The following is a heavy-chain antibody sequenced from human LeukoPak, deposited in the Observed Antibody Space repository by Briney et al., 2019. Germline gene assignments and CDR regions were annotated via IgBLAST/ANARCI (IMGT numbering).Heavy chain of an antibody. CDR3: ARGHPSPSLAGTLSSYYGMDV. V-gene: IGHV3-13*01. J-gene: IGHJ6*02. Sequence: GGSLRLSCAASGFTFSSYDMHWVRQATGKGLEWVSAIGTAGDTYYPGSVKGRFTISRENAKNSLYLQMNSLRAGDTAVYYCARGHPSPSLAGTLSSYYGMDVWGQGTTVTVSS. CDR1: GFTFSSYD. CDR2: IGTAGDT.